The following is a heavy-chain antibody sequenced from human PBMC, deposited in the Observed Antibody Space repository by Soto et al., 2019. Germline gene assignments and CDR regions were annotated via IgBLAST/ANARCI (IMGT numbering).Heavy chain of an antibody. V-gene: IGHV1-18*01. J-gene: IGHJ4*02. D-gene: IGHD2-2*01. Sequence: QVQLVQSGAEVKKPGASVKVSCKASGYTFTSYGISLVRQAPGQGLEWMGWISAYNGNTNYAQKLQGRVTMTTDTSTSTAYMELRSLRSDDTAVYYCARVPATYQPGVGFDYWGQGTLVTVSS. CDR1: GYTFTSYG. CDR2: ISAYNGNT. CDR3: ARVPATYQPGVGFDY.